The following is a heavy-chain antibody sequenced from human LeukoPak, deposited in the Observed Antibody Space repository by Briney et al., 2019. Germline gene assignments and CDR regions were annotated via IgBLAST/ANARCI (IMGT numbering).Heavy chain of an antibody. CDR1: GGSISSSNW. Sequence: PSGTLSLTCAVSGGSISSSNWWSWVRQPPGKGLEWIGEIYHSGGTNYNPSLKSRVTISVDKSKNHSSLKLSSVTAADTAVYYCARVGRGYYYDSSGYEAAYYFDYWGQGTLVTASS. CDR2: IYHSGGT. V-gene: IGHV4-4*02. CDR3: ARVGRGYYYDSSGYEAAYYFDY. J-gene: IGHJ4*02. D-gene: IGHD3-22*01.